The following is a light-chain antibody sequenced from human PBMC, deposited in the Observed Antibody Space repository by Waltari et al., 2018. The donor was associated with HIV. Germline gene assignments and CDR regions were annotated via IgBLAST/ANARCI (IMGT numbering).Light chain of an antibody. CDR1: SSAVGDYNH. Sequence: QSALTQPRSVSGSPGQSVTISCTGTSSAVGDYNHFSCYQQHPVKAPKLMIFDVNKRPAGVPDRFSGSNSGNTASLTISGLQAEDEADYYCCSYADKYTWVFGGGTKLTVL. CDR2: DVN. J-gene: IGLJ3*02. CDR3: CSYADKYTWV. V-gene: IGLV2-11*01.